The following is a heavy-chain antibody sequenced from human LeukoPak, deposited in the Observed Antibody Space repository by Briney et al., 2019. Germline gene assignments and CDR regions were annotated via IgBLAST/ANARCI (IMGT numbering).Heavy chain of an antibody. CDR3: AGVSGYTANHYMDV. D-gene: IGHD5-18*01. V-gene: IGHV3-23*01. J-gene: IGHJ6*03. CDR2: ITGSGGST. Sequence: GGSLRLSCAASGFTFSSYAMSWVRQAPGKGLEWVSAITGSGGSTYYTGSVKGRFTISRDNSKNTLYLQMNSLRVEDTAVYYCAGVSGYTANHYMDVWGKGTTVTVSS. CDR1: GFTFSSYA.